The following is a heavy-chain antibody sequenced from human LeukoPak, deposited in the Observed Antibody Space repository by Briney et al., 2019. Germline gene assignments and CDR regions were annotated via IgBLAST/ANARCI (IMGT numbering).Heavy chain of an antibody. CDR2: ISSSGSTI. D-gene: IGHD3-3*01. V-gene: IGHV3-11*04. Sequence: GGSLRLSCAASGFTFSDYYMSWIRQAPGKGLEWVSHISSSGSTIYYADSVKGRFTISRDNAKNSLYLQMNSLRAEDTAVYYCARDFVLEWFFDYWGQGTLVTVSS. CDR3: ARDFVLEWFFDY. J-gene: IGHJ4*02. CDR1: GFTFSDYY.